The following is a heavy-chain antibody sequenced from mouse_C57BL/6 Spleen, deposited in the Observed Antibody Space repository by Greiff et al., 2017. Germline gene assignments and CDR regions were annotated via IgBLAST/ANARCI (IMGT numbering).Heavy chain of an antibody. D-gene: IGHD2-1*01. CDR2: INPNNGGT. J-gene: IGHJ2*01. CDR3: ASGGNYLYYFDD. V-gene: IGHV1-26*01. Sequence: EVQLQQSGPALVKPGASVKISCKASGYTFPDSSMTWVKQSHGRSLEWIGDINPNNGGTSYNQKFKGKATLTVDKSSSTAYMELRSLTSEDSAVYYCASGGNYLYYFDDWGQGTTLTVSS. CDR1: GYTFPDSS.